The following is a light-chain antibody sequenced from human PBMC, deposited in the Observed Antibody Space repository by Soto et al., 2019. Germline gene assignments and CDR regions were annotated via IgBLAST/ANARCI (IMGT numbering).Light chain of an antibody. Sequence: QSVLTQPPSVSGAPGQRVTISCTGSSSNIGAGYYVHWYQQLPGTAPKLLIYGNSNRPSGVPDRFSGSKSGTSASLAITGLRAEDEADYYCQSYDSSLSGWVFGGGTKVTVL. CDR3: QSYDSSLSGWV. J-gene: IGLJ3*02. CDR2: GNS. CDR1: SSNIGAGYY. V-gene: IGLV1-40*01.